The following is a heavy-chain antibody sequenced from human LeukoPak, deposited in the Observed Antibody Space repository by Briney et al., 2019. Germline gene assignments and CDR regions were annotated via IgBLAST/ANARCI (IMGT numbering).Heavy chain of an antibody. V-gene: IGHV4-4*09. CDR3: ARSYSSGWSDY. J-gene: IGHJ4*02. D-gene: IGHD6-19*01. CDR1: GGSISSYY. CDR2: IYPSGST. Sequence: SETLSLTCTVSGGSISSYYWSWIRQPPGKGPEWIGYIYPSGSTNYNPSLKSRVTMSVDTSRNQFSLKLSSVTAADTAVYYCARSYSSGWSDYWGQGTLVTVSS.